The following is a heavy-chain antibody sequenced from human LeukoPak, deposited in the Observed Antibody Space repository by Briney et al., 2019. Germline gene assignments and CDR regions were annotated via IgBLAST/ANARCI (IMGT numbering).Heavy chain of an antibody. CDR3: ARSSPNMVNAFDI. CDR2: INHSGST. CDR1: GGSFSGYY. D-gene: IGHD5-18*01. Sequence: PSETLSLTCAVYGGSFSGYYWSWIRQPPGKGLEWIGEINHSGSTNYNPSLKSRVTISVDTSKNQFSLKLSSVTAAGTAVYYCARSSPNMVNAFDIWGQGTMVTVSS. J-gene: IGHJ3*02. V-gene: IGHV4-34*01.